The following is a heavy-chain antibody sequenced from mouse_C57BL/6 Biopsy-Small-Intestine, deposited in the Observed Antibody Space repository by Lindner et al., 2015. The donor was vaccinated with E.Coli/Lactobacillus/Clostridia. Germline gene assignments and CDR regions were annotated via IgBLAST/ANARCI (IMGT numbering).Heavy chain of an antibody. D-gene: IGHD2-3*01. V-gene: IGHV1-42*01. CDR2: INPSTGGT. Sequence: VQLQESGPELVKPGASVKISCKASGYSFTGYYMNWVKQSPEKSLEWIGEINPSTGGTTYNQKFKGKATLTVDQSSSTAYMQLNSLTSEDSAVYYCASDGYYRVAYWGQGTLVTVSA. J-gene: IGHJ3*01. CDR1: GYSFTGYY. CDR3: ASDGYYRVAY.